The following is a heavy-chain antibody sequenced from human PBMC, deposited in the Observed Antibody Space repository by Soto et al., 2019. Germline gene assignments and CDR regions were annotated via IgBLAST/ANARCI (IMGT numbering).Heavy chain of an antibody. CDR2: IYHRGTS. J-gene: IGHJ5*02. D-gene: IGHD2-15*01. Sequence: PSETLSLTCTVSGGSISSGAYSWSWIRLPPGKRLEWIGYIYHRGTSHYNPSLKSRVTMSVDRSKNQFSLNPRSVTAADTAVYYCARNLDYGGSAGTNWFDPWGQGTLVTV. CDR3: ARNLDYGGSAGTNWFDP. CDR1: GGSISSGAYS. V-gene: IGHV4-30-2*01.